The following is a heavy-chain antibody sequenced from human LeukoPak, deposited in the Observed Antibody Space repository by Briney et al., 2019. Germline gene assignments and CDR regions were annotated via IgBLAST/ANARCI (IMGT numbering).Heavy chain of an antibody. CDR2: INHSGST. J-gene: IGHJ6*03. D-gene: IGHD5-24*01. CDR3: ARHVRGRRDGSGHYYYYMDV. Sequence: SETLSLTCTVSGGSISSSSYYWGWIRQPPGKGLEWIGEINHSGSTNYNPSLKSRVTISVDTSKNQFSLKLSSVTAADTAVYYCARHVRGRRDGSGHYYYYMDVWGKGTTVTVSS. CDR1: GGSISSSSYY. V-gene: IGHV4-39*01.